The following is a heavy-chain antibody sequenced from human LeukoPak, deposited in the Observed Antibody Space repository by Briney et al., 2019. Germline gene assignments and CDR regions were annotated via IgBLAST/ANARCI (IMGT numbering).Heavy chain of an antibody. CDR2: INPNSGGT. CDR3: ARDGTSWFDP. Sequence: ASVKVSCKASGYTFTNFGLSWVRQAPGQGLEWMGWINPNSGGTNYAQKFQGRVTMTRDTSISTAYMELSRLRSDDTAVYYCARDGTSWFDPWGQGTLVTVSS. V-gene: IGHV1-2*02. CDR1: GYTFTNFG. J-gene: IGHJ5*02.